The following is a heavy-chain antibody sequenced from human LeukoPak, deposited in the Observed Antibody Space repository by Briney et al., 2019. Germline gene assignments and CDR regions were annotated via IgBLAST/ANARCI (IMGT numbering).Heavy chain of an antibody. CDR1: VLTLNPYD. V-gene: IGHV3-30*18. CDR3: AKDSDIRWGNWFDP. D-gene: IGHD3-9*01. Sequence: GWSLRLSCAASVLTLNPYDMHGVRQAPATGLEWVAVISYDGVVKYYADSVKRRFTISRDNSKNTLYLQMNSLRAEDTAVYYCAKDSDIRWGNWFDPWGQGTLVTVSS. CDR2: ISYDGVVK. J-gene: IGHJ5*02.